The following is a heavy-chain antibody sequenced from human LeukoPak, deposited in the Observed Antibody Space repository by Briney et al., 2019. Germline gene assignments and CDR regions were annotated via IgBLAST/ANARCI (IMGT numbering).Heavy chain of an antibody. D-gene: IGHD1-26*01. J-gene: IGHJ5*02. CDR3: ARRRSGNRPAWFDP. CDR2: ISANNNNT. CDR1: GYSFTTYG. Sequence: ASVKVSCKASGYSFTTYGISWVRQAPGQGLEWMGWISANNNNTDNVQKLQGRVTMTTDTSTSTAYMELRSLRSDDTAVYYCARRRSGNRPAWFDPWGQGTLVTVSS. V-gene: IGHV1-18*01.